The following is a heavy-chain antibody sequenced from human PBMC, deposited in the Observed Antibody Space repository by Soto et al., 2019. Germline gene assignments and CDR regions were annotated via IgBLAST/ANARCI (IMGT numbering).Heavy chain of an antibody. V-gene: IGHV1-69*13. Sequence: ASVKVSCKASGGTFSSYAISWVRQAPGQGLEWMGGIIPIFGTANYAQKFQGRVTITADESTSTAYMELSSLRSEDTAVYYCERENYAVAGTFDYWGQGTLVTVSS. CDR3: ERENYAVAGTFDY. CDR1: GGTFSSYA. J-gene: IGHJ4*02. CDR2: IIPIFGTA. D-gene: IGHD6-19*01.